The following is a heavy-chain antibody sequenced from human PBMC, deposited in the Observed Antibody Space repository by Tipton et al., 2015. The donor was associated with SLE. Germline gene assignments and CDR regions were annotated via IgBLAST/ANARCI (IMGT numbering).Heavy chain of an antibody. CDR1: GGSISSSSYY. CDR2: IYYSGST. Sequence: TLSLTCTVSGGSISSSSYYWGWIRQPPGKGLEWIGSIYYSGSTYYHPSLKSRVTISMNTSKNQFSLKLSSVTAADTAVYYCARAGSAFDIWGQGTMVTVSS. J-gene: IGHJ3*02. V-gene: IGHV4-39*07. D-gene: IGHD1-26*01. CDR3: ARAGSAFDI.